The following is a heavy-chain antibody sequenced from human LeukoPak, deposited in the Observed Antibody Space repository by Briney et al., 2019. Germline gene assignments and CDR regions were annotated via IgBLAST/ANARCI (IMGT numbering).Heavy chain of an antibody. J-gene: IGHJ2*01. V-gene: IGHV4-59*08. D-gene: IGHD6-6*01. Sequence: PSETLSLTCTVSGGSIRSYYWSWIWQPPGKGLEWIGYIYYSGSTNYNPSLKSRVTISADTSKNQFSLKLSSVTAADTAVYYCARGVKIDYSSSSRNWYFDLWGQGTLVTVSS. CDR2: IYYSGST. CDR3: ARGVKIDYSSSSRNWYFDL. CDR1: GGSIRSYY.